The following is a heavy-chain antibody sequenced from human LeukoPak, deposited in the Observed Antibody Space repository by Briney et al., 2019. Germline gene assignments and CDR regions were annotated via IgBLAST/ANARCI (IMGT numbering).Heavy chain of an antibody. CDR1: GGSISGTNW. D-gene: IGHD1-26*01. J-gene: IGHJ4*02. CDR3: SRESGPFCPFGY. V-gene: IGHV4-4*02. Sequence: SETLSLTCGVSGGSISGTNWWSWVRQPPGQGLEWIGEISLAGQTNYTPSPNGRVTMSLDKSSNHLSLHLTSVTAADTATYFCSRESGPFCPFGYWGQGTLVIVSS. CDR2: ISLAGQT.